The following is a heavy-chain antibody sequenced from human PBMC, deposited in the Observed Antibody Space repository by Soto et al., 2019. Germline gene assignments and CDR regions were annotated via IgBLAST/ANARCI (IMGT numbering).Heavy chain of an antibody. V-gene: IGHV1-18*01. CDR2: ISAYNGNT. Sequence: QVQLVQSGAEVKKPGASVKVSCKASGYTFTSYGISWVRQAPGQGLEWMGWISAYNGNTNYAQKLQGRVTMTTDTSTSTAYMELRSLRSDETAVYYCARVYRITMVRGELSDYWGQGTLVTVSS. D-gene: IGHD3-10*01. CDR3: ARVYRITMVRGELSDY. J-gene: IGHJ4*02. CDR1: GYTFTSYG.